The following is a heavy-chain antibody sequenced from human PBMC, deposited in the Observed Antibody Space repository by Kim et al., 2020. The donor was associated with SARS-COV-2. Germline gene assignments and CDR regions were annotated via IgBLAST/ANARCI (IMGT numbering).Heavy chain of an antibody. J-gene: IGHJ3*02. D-gene: IGHD3-3*01. CDR3: ARDGPRGYDFWSGYPQDAFDI. CDR1: GFTFSSYS. Sequence: GGSLRLSCAASGFTFSSYSMNWVRQAPGKGLEWVSSISSSSSYIYYADSVKGRFTISRDNAKNSLYLQMNSLRAEDTAVYYCARDGPRGYDFWSGYPQDAFDIWGQGTMVTVSS. CDR2: ISSSSSYI. V-gene: IGHV3-21*01.